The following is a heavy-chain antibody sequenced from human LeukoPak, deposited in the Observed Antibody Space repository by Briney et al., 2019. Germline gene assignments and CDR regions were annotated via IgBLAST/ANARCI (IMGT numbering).Heavy chain of an antibody. J-gene: IGHJ4*02. V-gene: IGHV3-21*04. Sequence: GGSLRLSCAASGFTFSSYSMNWVRQAPGKGLEWVSSISSSSSYIYYADSVKGRFTISRDNAKNSLYLQMNSLRVEDTAMYYCARDGLRRPPTPYCGGDCPLDYWGQGTLVSVSS. CDR3: ARDGLRRPPTPYCGGDCPLDY. D-gene: IGHD2-21*02. CDR2: ISSSSSYI. CDR1: GFTFSSYS.